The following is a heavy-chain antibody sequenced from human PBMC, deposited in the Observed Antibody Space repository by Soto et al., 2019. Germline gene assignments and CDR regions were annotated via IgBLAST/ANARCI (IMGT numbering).Heavy chain of an antibody. V-gene: IGHV4-59*12. CDR1: GGSISSYY. CDR3: ARSWYYYDSSGTPYFDY. D-gene: IGHD3-22*01. CDR2: IYYSGST. Sequence: SETLSLTCTVSGGSISSYYWSWIRQPPGKGLEWIGYIYYSGSTNYNPSLKSRVTISVDTSKNQFSLKLSSVTAADTAVYYCARSWYYYDSSGTPYFDYWGQGTLVTVSS. J-gene: IGHJ4*02.